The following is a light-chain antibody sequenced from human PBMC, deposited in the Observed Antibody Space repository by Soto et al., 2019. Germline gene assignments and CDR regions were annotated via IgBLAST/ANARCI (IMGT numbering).Light chain of an antibody. V-gene: IGKV3-20*01. CDR3: QHYGDSPLT. CDR1: QRVGSTN. J-gene: IGKJ4*02. Sequence: VLTLSPGTLSLSPWKTATLSCSASQRVGSTNLAWYQHKPGQAPRLLIYETSSRATGIADRFSGSGSGTDFTLTISRLQPEDSAVYYCQHYGDSPLTFGGGTKVDIK. CDR2: ETS.